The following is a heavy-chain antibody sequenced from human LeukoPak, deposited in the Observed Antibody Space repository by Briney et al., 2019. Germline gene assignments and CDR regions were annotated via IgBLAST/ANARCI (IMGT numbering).Heavy chain of an antibody. CDR2: INHSGST. Sequence: KPSETLALTCSVYGGSFSGYYWSWIRQPPGKGLEWIGEINHSGSTNYNPSLKSRVTISVDTSKNQFSLKLSSVTAADTAVYDCARAHPAALNYWGQGTLVTVSS. D-gene: IGHD2-2*01. CDR3: ARAHPAALNY. CDR1: GGSFSGYY. V-gene: IGHV4-34*01. J-gene: IGHJ4*02.